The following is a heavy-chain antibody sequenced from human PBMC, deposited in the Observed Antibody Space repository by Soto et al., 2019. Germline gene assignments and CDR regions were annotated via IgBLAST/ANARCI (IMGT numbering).Heavy chain of an antibody. D-gene: IGHD6-13*01. CDR2: IYYSGST. Sequence: SETLSLTCTVSGGSISSYYWSWIRQPPGKGLEWIGYIYYSGSTNYNPSLKSRVTILVDTSKNQLSLKLSSVTAADTAVYYCARGSSSWPYYFDHWGQGTLVTVSS. J-gene: IGHJ4*02. V-gene: IGHV4-59*01. CDR3: ARGSSSWPYYFDH. CDR1: GGSISSYY.